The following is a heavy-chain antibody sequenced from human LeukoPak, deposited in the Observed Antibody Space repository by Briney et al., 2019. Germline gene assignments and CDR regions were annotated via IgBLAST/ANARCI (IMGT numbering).Heavy chain of an antibody. J-gene: IGHJ5*02. CDR1: GYTFTSYD. CDR3: ARSVDYGDFTYNWFDP. D-gene: IGHD4-17*01. V-gene: IGHV1-8*01. CDR2: MNPNSGNT. Sequence: ASVKVSCKASGYTFTSYDINWVRQATGQGLEWMGWMNPNSGNTGYAQKFQGRVTMTRDTSISTAYMELSRLRSDDTAVYYCARSVDYGDFTYNWFDPWGQGTLVTVSS.